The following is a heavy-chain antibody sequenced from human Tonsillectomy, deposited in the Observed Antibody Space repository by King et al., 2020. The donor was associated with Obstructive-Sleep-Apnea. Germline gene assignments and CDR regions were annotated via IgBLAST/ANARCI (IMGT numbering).Heavy chain of an antibody. J-gene: IGHJ6*02. D-gene: IGHD6-13*01. V-gene: IGHV3-43D*03. CDR1: GFTFDDYA. CDR2: ISWDGGST. Sequence: QLVQSGGVVIQPGGSLRLSCAASGFTFDDYAMHWVRQAPGKGLEWVSLISWDGGSTYYADSVKGRFTISRDNSKNSLYLQMNSLRAEDTALYYCTKEKYSSSTYYYYGMDVWGQGTTVTVSS. CDR3: TKEKYSSSTYYYYGMDV.